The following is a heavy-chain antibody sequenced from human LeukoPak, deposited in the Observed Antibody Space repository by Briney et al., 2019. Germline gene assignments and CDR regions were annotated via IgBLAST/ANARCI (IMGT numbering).Heavy chain of an antibody. CDR1: GYTFTGYY. CDR2: ISAYNGNT. J-gene: IGHJ6*03. D-gene: IGHD5/OR15-5a*01. Sequence: ASVKVSCKASGYTFTGYYMHWVRQAPGQGLEWMGWISAYNGNTNYAQKLQGRVTMTTDTSTSTAYMELRSLRSDDTAVYYCARGSRYYYMDVWGKGTTVTVSS. V-gene: IGHV1-18*04. CDR3: ARGSRYYYMDV.